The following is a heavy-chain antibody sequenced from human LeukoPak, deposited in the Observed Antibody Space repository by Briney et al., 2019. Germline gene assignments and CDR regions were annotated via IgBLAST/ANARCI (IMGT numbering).Heavy chain of an antibody. Sequence: PSETLSLTCTVSGYSISSGYYWGWIRQPPGKGLEWIGSIYHSGSTYYNPSLKSRVTISVDTSKNQFSLKLSSVTAADTAVYYCARGVRYCSSTSCYWYWFDPWGQGTLVTVSS. CDR2: IYHSGST. J-gene: IGHJ5*02. V-gene: IGHV4-38-2*02. CDR1: GYSISSGYY. D-gene: IGHD2-2*01. CDR3: ARGVRYCSSTSCYWYWFDP.